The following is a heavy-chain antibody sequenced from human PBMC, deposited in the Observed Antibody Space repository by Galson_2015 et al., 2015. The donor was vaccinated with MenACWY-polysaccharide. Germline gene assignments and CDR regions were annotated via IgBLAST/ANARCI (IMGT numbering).Heavy chain of an antibody. Sequence: SLRLSCAASGFTFRNYWMSWVRQAPGKGLEWVANIKEDGSEKYYVDSVRGRFTISRDNAKNSLYLRMNSLRAEDTAVYYCARDDRRVRGVFNWFDPWGQGTLVTVSS. CDR2: IKEDGSEK. CDR1: GFTFRNYW. J-gene: IGHJ5*02. CDR3: ARDDRRVRGVFNWFDP. V-gene: IGHV3-7*01. D-gene: IGHD3-10*01.